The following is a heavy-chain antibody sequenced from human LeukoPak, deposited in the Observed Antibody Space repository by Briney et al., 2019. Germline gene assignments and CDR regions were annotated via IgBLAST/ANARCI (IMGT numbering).Heavy chain of an antibody. Sequence: SVNVSCPASVYTFTRYYMHWMRQAPGQGLEWMGGIIPIFGTANYAQKFQGRVTITADESTSTAYMELSSLRSEDTAVYYCAGEDSGSYMSSYGMDVWCQGTTVTVSS. CDR1: VYTFTRYY. J-gene: IGHJ6*02. CDR2: IIPIFGTA. CDR3: AGEDSGSYMSSYGMDV. D-gene: IGHD1-26*01. V-gene: IGHV1-69*13.